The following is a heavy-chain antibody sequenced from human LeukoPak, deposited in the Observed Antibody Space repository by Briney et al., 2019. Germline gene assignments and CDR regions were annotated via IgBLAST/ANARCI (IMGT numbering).Heavy chain of an antibody. V-gene: IGHV3-30*02. CDR2: IRYDGSNK. J-gene: IGHJ4*02. CDR1: GFSFSDYA. Sequence: PGGSLRLSCAASGFSFSDYAIYWVCQTPGKGLEWVAFIRYDGSNKIYADSVKGRFTISRDNSCNTVYLQMTGLRAEDTAVYCCAKDGESGIQYTQGYFDYWGQGTLVTVSS. D-gene: IGHD1-1*01. CDR3: AKDGESGIQYTQGYFDY.